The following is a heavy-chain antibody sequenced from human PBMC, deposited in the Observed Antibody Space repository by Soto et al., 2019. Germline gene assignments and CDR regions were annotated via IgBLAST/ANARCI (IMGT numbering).Heavy chain of an antibody. CDR2: ISNDGRNK. CDR3: AKDFSTWCMDV. V-gene: IGHV3-30*18. J-gene: IGHJ6*02. CDR1: GFTVRNYG. D-gene: IGHD6-13*01. Sequence: QVQLVESRGGVVQPGRSLRLSCAASGFTVRNYGMHWVRQAPGKGLEWVAVISNDGRNKYYADSVKGRFIISRDDSRNTLYLQMSSLRAEDTAVYYCAKDFSTWCMDVWGQGTTVTVSS.